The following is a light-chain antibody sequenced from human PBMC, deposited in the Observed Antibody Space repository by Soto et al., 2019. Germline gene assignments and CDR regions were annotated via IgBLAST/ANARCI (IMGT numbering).Light chain of an antibody. Sequence: EIMLTQSPGTLSLSPGDRATLSCRASQSVAGSSLAWYQQKPAQAPRLLIYAASNRATGIPARFSGSGSGTDFSLIINGLEPEDFAVYFCQQYGSSYLTFGGGTKVDIK. CDR2: AAS. CDR1: QSVAGSS. V-gene: IGKV3-20*01. J-gene: IGKJ4*01. CDR3: QQYGSSYLT.